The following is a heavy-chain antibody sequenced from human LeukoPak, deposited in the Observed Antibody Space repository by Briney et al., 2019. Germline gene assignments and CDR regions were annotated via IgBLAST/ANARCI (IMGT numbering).Heavy chain of an antibody. D-gene: IGHD2-15*01. Sequence: GASVKVSCKASGYTFTSYDINWVRQATGQGLEWMGWMNPNSGNTGYAQKFQGRVTMTRNTSISTAYMELSSLRSEDAAVYYCAGSDCSGGSCYSDAFDIWGRGTMVTVSS. V-gene: IGHV1-8*01. CDR2: MNPNSGNT. CDR3: AGSDCSGGSCYSDAFDI. CDR1: GYTFTSYD. J-gene: IGHJ3*02.